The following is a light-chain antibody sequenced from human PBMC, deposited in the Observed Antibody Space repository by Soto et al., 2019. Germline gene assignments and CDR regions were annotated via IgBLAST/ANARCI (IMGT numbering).Light chain of an antibody. V-gene: IGLV2-14*01. J-gene: IGLJ1*01. CDR1: SSDAGSFDS. Sequence: QSALTKPASVSGSPGQPITISCTGTSSDAGSFDSVAWYQHNPGKAPKLMIYDVSNRPSGVSSRFSGSKSGNTASLSISGLQTEDEANYYCRPFTTSSTLVFGPGTKLTVL. CDR2: DVS. CDR3: RPFTTSSTLV.